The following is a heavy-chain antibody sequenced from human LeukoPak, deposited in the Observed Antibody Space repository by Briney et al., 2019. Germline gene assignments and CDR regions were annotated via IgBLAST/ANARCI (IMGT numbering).Heavy chain of an antibody. Sequence: PGRSLRLSCAASGFTFSSYAMHWVRQAPGKGLEWVAVISYDGSNKYYADSVKGRFTISRDNSKNTLYLQMNSLRAEDTAVYYCARGVPFFDYWGQGTLVTVSS. CDR3: ARGVPFFDY. D-gene: IGHD3-10*01. CDR2: ISYDGSNK. V-gene: IGHV3-30*04. J-gene: IGHJ4*02. CDR1: GFTFSSYA.